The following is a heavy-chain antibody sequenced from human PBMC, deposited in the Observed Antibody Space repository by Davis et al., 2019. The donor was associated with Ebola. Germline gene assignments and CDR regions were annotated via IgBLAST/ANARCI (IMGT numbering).Heavy chain of an antibody. D-gene: IGHD4-17*01. J-gene: IGHJ6*03. V-gene: IGHV1-69*13. CDR3: ARDMGLRRNYYHHMDV. CDR2: IIPIFGTA. Sequence: AASVKVSCKASGGTFSSYAISWVRQAPGQGLEWMGGIIPIFGTANYAQKFQGRVTITADESTSTVHMELSSLRSEDTAVYYCARDMGLRRNYYHHMDVWGKGTTVTVSS. CDR1: GGTFSSYA.